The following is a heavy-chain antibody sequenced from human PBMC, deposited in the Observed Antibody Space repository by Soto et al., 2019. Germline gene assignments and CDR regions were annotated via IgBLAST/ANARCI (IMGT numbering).Heavy chain of an antibody. CDR3: AREGAIFGTGKAFDI. Sequence: ASVKVSCKASGYTFTSYYMHWVRQAPGQGLEWMGWINPNSGGTNYAQKFQGWVTMTRDTSISTAYMELSRLRSDDTAVYYCAREGAIFGTGKAFDIWGQGTMVTVSS. V-gene: IGHV1-2*04. D-gene: IGHD3-3*01. CDR2: INPNSGGT. J-gene: IGHJ3*02. CDR1: GYTFTSYY.